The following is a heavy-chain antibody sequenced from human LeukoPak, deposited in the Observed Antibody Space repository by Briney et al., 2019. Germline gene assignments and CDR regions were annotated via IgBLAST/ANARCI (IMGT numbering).Heavy chain of an antibody. D-gene: IGHD3-9*01. J-gene: IGHJ6*02. Sequence: PGGSLRLSCAASGFTFGTYAMRWVRQAPGKGLEWVSGISGMGSSTYYSDSVKGRFTISRDNSKNTLYLQMNSLRAEDTAVYYCAREYYDILTGSTIYYYYYYGMDVWGQGTTVTVSS. V-gene: IGHV3-23*01. CDR2: ISGMGSST. CDR1: GFTFGTYA. CDR3: AREYYDILTGSTIYYYYYYGMDV.